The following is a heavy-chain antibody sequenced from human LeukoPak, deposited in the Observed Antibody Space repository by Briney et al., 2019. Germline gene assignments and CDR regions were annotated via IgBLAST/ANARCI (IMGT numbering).Heavy chain of an antibody. CDR3: ARGWLAPGFDH. CDR2: ITPSGGST. J-gene: IGHJ4*02. D-gene: IGHD6-19*01. Sequence: ASVKVSCKASGYTFTSFYMHWVRQAPGQGLEWMGIITPSGGSTSYAQKFQGRVTMTRDTSTSTVYMELSSLRSEDTAVYYCARGWLAPGFDHWGQGTLVTVSS. V-gene: IGHV1-46*01. CDR1: GYTFTSFY.